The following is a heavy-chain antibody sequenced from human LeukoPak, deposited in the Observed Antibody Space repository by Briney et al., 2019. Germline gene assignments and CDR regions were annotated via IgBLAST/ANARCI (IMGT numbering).Heavy chain of an antibody. V-gene: IGHV3-15*01. J-gene: IGHJ4*02. CDR1: GFTFTDAW. Sequence: GGSLRLSCAVSGFTFTDAWMSWVRQAPGKGLEWVGRIKSKTDGGTTNYAAPVKGRLTISRDDSENTVYLQMNSLKAGDTAVYYCTTSSAYDHLFDYWGQGTLVTVSS. CDR3: TTSSAYDHLFDY. CDR2: IKSKTDGGTT. D-gene: IGHD5-12*01.